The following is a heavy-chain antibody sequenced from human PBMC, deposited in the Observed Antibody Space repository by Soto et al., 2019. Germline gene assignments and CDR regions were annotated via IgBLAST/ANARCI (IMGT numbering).Heavy chain of an antibody. Sequence: LSLTCAVSGVSIRSSAYHWGWVRQPPGKGLEWLGSVDQSGTTYYNPSLNRRVTISLDTSKSHFSLKVTSATAADTAVYYCARRMNVAGGWFDSWGQGTPVTVSS. CDR3: ARRMNVAGGWFDS. D-gene: IGHD1-1*01. CDR2: VDQSGTT. CDR1: GVSIRSSAYH. V-gene: IGHV4-39*02. J-gene: IGHJ5*01.